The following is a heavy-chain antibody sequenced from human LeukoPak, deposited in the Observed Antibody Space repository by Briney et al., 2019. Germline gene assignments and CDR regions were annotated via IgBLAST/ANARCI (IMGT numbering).Heavy chain of an antibody. CDR1: GGSFSGYS. Sequence: SETLSLTCAAYGGSFSGYSWSWIRHSPGKGLEWIGEINHSGRTNYNPSLKSRVTISVDTSKNQISLRLSSVTAADTALYYCASRLDTYYDFWSGYYWGQGTLVTVSS. D-gene: IGHD3-3*01. CDR3: ASRLDTYYDFWSGYY. CDR2: INHSGRT. V-gene: IGHV4-34*01. J-gene: IGHJ4*02.